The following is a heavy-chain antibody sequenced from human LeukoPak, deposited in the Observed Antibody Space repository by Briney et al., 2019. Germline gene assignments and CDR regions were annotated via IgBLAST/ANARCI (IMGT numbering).Heavy chain of an antibody. CDR2: INPDSGGT. D-gene: IGHD2-2*02. CDR1: EYTFIDYY. J-gene: IGHJ6*03. V-gene: IGHV1-2*02. CDR3: ARDPSSYTRGRAKPHTYNYYYMDV. Sequence: GASVKVSCRASEYTFIDYYIHWVRQAPGQGPEWMGWINPDSGGTNSAQKFEGRVTMTRDTSISTAYMEISRLTSDDTAVYYCARDPSSYTRGRAKPHTYNYYYMDVWGKGTTVTISS.